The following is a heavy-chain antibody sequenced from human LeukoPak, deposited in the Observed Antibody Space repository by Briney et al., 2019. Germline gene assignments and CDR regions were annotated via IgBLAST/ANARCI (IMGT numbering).Heavy chain of an antibody. Sequence: EASVKVSCKASGYTLTSYYMHWVRQAPGQGLEWMGIINPSGGSTSYAQKFQGRVTMTRDTSTSTVYMELSSLRSEDTAVYYCARDNGDSSGYSIFDYWGQGTLVTVSS. V-gene: IGHV1-46*01. CDR1: GYTLTSYY. D-gene: IGHD3-22*01. J-gene: IGHJ4*02. CDR3: ARDNGDSSGYSIFDY. CDR2: INPSGGST.